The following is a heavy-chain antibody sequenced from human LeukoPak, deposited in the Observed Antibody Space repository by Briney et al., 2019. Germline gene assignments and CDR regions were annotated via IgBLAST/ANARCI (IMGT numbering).Heavy chain of an antibody. J-gene: IGHJ3*02. CDR3: ARDTIFGVVTPDDAFDI. CDR2: ISAYNGNT. Sequence: GASVKVSCKAPGYTFTSYGISWVRQAPGQGLEWMGWISAYNGNTNYAQKLQGRVTMTTDTSTSTAYMELRSLRSDDTAVYYCARDTIFGVVTPDDAFDIWGQGTMVTVSS. CDR1: GYTFTSYG. D-gene: IGHD3-3*01. V-gene: IGHV1-18*01.